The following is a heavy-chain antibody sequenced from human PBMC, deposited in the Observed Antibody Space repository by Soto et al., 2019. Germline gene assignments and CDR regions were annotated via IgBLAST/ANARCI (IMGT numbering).Heavy chain of an antibody. CDR1: GFTFSSYD. CDR2: IGTAGDT. D-gene: IGHD1-26*01. CDR3: AREGATGAFDI. Sequence: PGGSLRLFCAASGFTFSSYDMHWVRQATGKGLEWVSAIGTAGDTYYPGSVKGRFTISRENVKNSLYLQMNSLRAGDTAVYYCAREGATGAFDIWGQGTMVTVSS. J-gene: IGHJ3*02. V-gene: IGHV3-13*01.